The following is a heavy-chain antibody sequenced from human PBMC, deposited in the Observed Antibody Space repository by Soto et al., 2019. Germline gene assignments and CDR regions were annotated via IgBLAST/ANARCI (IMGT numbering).Heavy chain of an antibody. CDR3: ARVKGYYDYVWGSYRYPTYFDY. D-gene: IGHD3-16*02. Sequence: PSETLSLTCTVSGGSISSYYWSWIRQPPGKGLEWIGYIYYSGSTNYNPSLKSRVTISVDTSKNQFSLKLSSVTAADTAVYYCARVKGYYDYVWGSYRYPTYFDYWGQGTLVTVSS. CDR1: GGSISSYY. CDR2: IYYSGST. V-gene: IGHV4-59*01. J-gene: IGHJ4*02.